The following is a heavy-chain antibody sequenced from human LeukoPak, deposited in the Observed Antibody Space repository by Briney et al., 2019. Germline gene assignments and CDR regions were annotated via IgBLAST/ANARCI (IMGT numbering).Heavy chain of an antibody. V-gene: IGHV4-59*01. D-gene: IGHD2-2*01. CDR2: IYYSGGT. CDR3: ARYCSSTSCPGGYYGMDV. Sequence: SETLSLTCTVSGGSISSYYWSWIRQPPGKGLEWIGYIYYSGGTNYNPSLKSRVTISVDTSKNQFSLKLSSVTAADTAVYYCARYCSSTSCPGGYYGMDVWGKGTTVTVSS. J-gene: IGHJ6*04. CDR1: GGSISSYY.